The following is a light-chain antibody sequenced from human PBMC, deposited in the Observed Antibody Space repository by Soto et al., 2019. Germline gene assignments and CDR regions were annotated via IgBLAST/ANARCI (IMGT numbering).Light chain of an antibody. J-gene: IGKJ1*01. Sequence: DIVMTQTPLSSPVTLGQPASISCRSSRCLLHDNGNTYLSWLQQRPGQPPRLLIYKISNRFSGVPDRIRVRGAGTDFTLRISRVEAGDVGVYYCMLATDFPRTFGQGTKVEIK. CDR2: KIS. CDR3: MLATDFPRT. CDR1: RCLLHDNGNTY. V-gene: IGKV2-24*01.